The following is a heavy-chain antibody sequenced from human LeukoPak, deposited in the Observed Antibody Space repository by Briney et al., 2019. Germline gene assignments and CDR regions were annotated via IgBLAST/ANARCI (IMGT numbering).Heavy chain of an antibody. CDR1: GGSISSGSYY. Sequence: PSETLSLTCTVSGGSISSGSYYWSWIRQPAGKGLEWIGRIYTSGSTNYNPSLKSRVTISVDTSKNQFSLKLSSVTAADTAVYYCARDRQWLRFYYFDYWGQGTLVTVSS. CDR2: IYTSGST. D-gene: IGHD5-12*01. J-gene: IGHJ4*02. CDR3: ARDRQWLRFYYFDY. V-gene: IGHV4-61*02.